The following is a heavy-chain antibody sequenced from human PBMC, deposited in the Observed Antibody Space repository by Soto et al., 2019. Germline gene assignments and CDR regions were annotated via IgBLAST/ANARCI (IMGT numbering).Heavy chain of an antibody. CDR2: IIPIFGTA. D-gene: IGHD3-3*01. CDR1: GGTFSSCA. CDR3: ARDLRVTIFGVALYYYYYGMDV. J-gene: IGHJ6*02. V-gene: IGHV1-69*13. Sequence: SVKVSCKASGGTFSSCAISWVRQAPGQGLEWMGGIIPIFGTANYAQKFQGRVTITADESTSTAYMELSSLRAEDTAVYYCARDLRVTIFGVALYYYYYGMDVWGQGTTVTVSS.